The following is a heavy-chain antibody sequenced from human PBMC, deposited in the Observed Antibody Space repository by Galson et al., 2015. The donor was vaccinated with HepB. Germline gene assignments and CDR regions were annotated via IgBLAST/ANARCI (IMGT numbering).Heavy chain of an antibody. V-gene: IGHV3-30-3*01. CDR3: ARGVGSTVVTPVY. CDR2: ISYDGSNK. Sequence: SLRLSCAASGFTFSSYAMHWVRQAPGKGLEWVAVISYDGSNKYYADSVKGRFTISRDNSKNTLYLQMNSLRAEDTAVYYCARGVGSTVVTPVYWGQGTLVTVSS. D-gene: IGHD4-23*01. CDR1: GFTFSSYA. J-gene: IGHJ4*02.